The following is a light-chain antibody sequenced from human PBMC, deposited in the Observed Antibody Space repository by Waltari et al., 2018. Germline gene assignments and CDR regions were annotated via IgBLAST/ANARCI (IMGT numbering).Light chain of an antibody. J-gene: IGLJ2*01. CDR1: SSDVGGYNY. Sequence: QSALTQPASVSGSPGQSITISCTGTSSDVGGYNYVHWFQQHPGKAPKVMIYEVSRRPSGVSDRFSGSKSGNTASLTISGLQAEDEADYYCVSYTRNNTSIFGGGTKLTVL. V-gene: IGLV2-14*01. CDR2: EVS. CDR3: VSYTRNNTSI.